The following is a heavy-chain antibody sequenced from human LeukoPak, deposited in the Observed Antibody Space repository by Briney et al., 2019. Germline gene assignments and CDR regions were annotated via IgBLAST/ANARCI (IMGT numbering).Heavy chain of an antibody. CDR2: ISGSGDST. Sequence: PGGTLRLSCAAFGFTFSSYGMSWVRQAPGKGLEWVSAISGSGDSTYYADSVKGRFTISRDNSKNTLCLQMNSLRAEDTAVYYCAKSQSSAYPAPFDYWGQGTLVTVSS. V-gene: IGHV3-23*01. J-gene: IGHJ4*02. CDR3: AKSQSSAYPAPFDY. D-gene: IGHD3-22*01. CDR1: GFTFSSYG.